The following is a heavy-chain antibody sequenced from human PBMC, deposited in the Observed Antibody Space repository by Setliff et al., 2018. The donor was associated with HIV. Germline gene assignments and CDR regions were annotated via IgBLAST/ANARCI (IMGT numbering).Heavy chain of an antibody. CDR2: IYYSGST. V-gene: IGHV4-39*01. Sequence: SETLSLTCTVSGGSISSSSYYWGWIRQPPGKGLEWIGSIYYSGSTYYNPSLKSRVTISVDTSKNQFSLKLSSVTAADTAVYYCAIHPRVPDYYYYGMDVWGQGTTVSVSS. J-gene: IGHJ6*02. CDR3: AIHPRVPDYYYYGMDV. CDR1: GGSISSSSYY.